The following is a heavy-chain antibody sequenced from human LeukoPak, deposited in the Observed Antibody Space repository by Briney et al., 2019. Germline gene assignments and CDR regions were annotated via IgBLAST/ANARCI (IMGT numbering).Heavy chain of an antibody. D-gene: IGHD2-15*01. CDR1: GGTFSSYA. V-gene: IGHV1-69*13. CDR2: IIPIFGTA. CDR3: ARGEGYCSGGSRYPAFDY. J-gene: IGHJ4*02. Sequence: SVKVSCKASGGTFSSYAISWVRQAPGQGLEGMGGIIPIFGTANYAQKFQGRVTITADESTSTAYMELSSRRSEDTAVYYCARGEGYCSGGSRYPAFDYWGQGTLVTVSS.